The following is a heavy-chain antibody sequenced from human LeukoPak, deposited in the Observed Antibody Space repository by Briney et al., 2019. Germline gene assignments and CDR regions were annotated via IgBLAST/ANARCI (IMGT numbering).Heavy chain of an antibody. Sequence: PGGSLTLSCAASGFTFSDYYMTWIRQAPGKGLEWVSGIGGSGDSTYYADSVKGRFTISRDNSRNTVYLQMNGLRAEDTAVYYCAKDRQQLANLEYWGQGTLVTVSS. V-gene: IGHV3-23*01. CDR3: AKDRQQLANLEY. CDR1: GFTFSDYY. D-gene: IGHD6-13*01. J-gene: IGHJ4*02. CDR2: IGGSGDST.